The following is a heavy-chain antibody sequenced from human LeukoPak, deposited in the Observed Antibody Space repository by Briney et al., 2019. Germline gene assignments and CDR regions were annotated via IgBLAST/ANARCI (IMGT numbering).Heavy chain of an antibody. CDR3: ARDELGPNYYDSSGSGDYFDY. J-gene: IGHJ4*02. D-gene: IGHD3-22*01. Sequence: SETLSLTWTVSGGSISSYYWSWIRQPAGKGLEWIGRIYTSGSTNYNPSLKSRVTMAVDTSKNQFSLKLSSVTAADTAVYYCARDELGPNYYDSSGSGDYFDYWGQGTLVTVSS. V-gene: IGHV4-4*07. CDR1: GGSISSYY. CDR2: IYTSGST.